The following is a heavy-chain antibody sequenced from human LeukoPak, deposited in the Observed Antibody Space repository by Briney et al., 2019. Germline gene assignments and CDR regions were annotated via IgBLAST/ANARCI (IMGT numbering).Heavy chain of an antibody. Sequence: GASVKVSCKASGYTFTSYDINWVRQATGQGLEWMGWMNPNSGNTGYAQKFQGGVTITRNTSISTAYMELSSLRSEDTAVYYCARGQNTRDYEFDYWGQGTLVTVSS. CDR2: MNPNSGNT. CDR3: ARGQNTRDYEFDY. CDR1: GYTFTSYD. D-gene: IGHD4-17*01. J-gene: IGHJ4*02. V-gene: IGHV1-8*03.